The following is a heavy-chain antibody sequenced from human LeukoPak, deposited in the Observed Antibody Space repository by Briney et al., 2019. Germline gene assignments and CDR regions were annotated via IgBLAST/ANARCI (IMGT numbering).Heavy chain of an antibody. CDR1: GGSISSYY. D-gene: IGHD6-19*01. J-gene: IGHJ4*02. CDR3: ARHTTSGWYQVVY. Sequence: SETLSLTCTVSGGSISSYYWSRIRQPPGKGLEWIGYISYSGSTNHNPSLKSRVTISVDTSKNQFSLKLSSVTAADTAVYYCARHTTSGWYQVVYWGQGTLVTVSS. CDR2: ISYSGST. V-gene: IGHV4-59*01.